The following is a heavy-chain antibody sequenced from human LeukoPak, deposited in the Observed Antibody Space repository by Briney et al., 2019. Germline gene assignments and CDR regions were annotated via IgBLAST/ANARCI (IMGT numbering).Heavy chain of an antibody. V-gene: IGHV1-18*04. D-gene: IGHD1-1*01. CDR3: ATDTTGLLDY. CDR1: GYTFTSYG. CDR2: ISPYNGNT. Sequence: GASVKVSCKASGYTFTSYGISWVRQAPGQGLEWMRWISPYNGNTNYAQKLQGRVTMTTDTSTSTAYMELRSLRSDYTAVYYCATDTTGLLDYWGQGTLVTVSS. J-gene: IGHJ4*02.